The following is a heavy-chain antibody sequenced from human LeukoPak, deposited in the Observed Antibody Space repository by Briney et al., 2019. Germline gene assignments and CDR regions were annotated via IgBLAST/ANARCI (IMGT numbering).Heavy chain of an antibody. Sequence: SETLSLTCTVSGGSISIYYWSWIRQPAGKGLEWIGRIYTSGSTNYNPSLKSRVTMSVDTSKNQFSLKLSSVTAADTAVYYCARETYSTSNYYYYYGMDVWGQGTTVTVSS. CDR3: ARETYSTSNYYYYYGMDV. CDR2: IYTSGST. V-gene: IGHV4-4*07. J-gene: IGHJ6*02. CDR1: GGSISIYY. D-gene: IGHD6-6*01.